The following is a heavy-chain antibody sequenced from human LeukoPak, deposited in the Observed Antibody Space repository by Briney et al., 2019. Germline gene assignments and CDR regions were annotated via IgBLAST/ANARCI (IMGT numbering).Heavy chain of an antibody. J-gene: IGHJ5*02. D-gene: IGHD5-24*01. CDR1: GYTFTGYY. Sequence: GASVKVSCKASGYTFTGYYMHWVRQAPGQGLEWMGRINPNSGGTNYAQKFQGRVTMTRDTSISTAYMELSRLRSDDTAVYYCARGRRDGYNYQDHEGRWFDPWGQGTLVTVSS. CDR2: INPNSGGT. CDR3: ARGRRDGYNYQDHEGRWFDP. V-gene: IGHV1-2*06.